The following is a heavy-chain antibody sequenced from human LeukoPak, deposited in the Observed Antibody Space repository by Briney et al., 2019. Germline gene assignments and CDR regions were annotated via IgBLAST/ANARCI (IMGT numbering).Heavy chain of an antibody. CDR2: INPSGGST. CDR3: ARAVYNSYSF. V-gene: IGHV1-46*01. CDR1: GYTITSNY. J-gene: IGHJ4*02. Sequence: GASVKVSCKASGYTITSNYIHWVRQAPGQALEWMGTINPSGGSTKYAQKFQGRVTMTRDTSTNTVYMELSSLRSEDTAVYFCARAVYNSYSFWGQGTLVTVSP. D-gene: IGHD2-8*01.